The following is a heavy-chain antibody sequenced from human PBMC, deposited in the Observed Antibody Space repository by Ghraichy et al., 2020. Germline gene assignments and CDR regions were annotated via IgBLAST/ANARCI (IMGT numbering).Heavy chain of an antibody. D-gene: IGHD3-16*01. J-gene: IGHJ4*02. CDR3: ARGRAGWESFGIDY. Sequence: GGPLRLSCAASGFTFSSYSMNWVRQAPGKGLEWVSSISSTSLYIYYADSVKGRFTISRDNAKNSLYLQMNSLRAEDTAVYYCARGRAGWESFGIDYWGQGTLVTVSS. CDR2: ISSTSLYI. V-gene: IGHV3-21*01. CDR1: GFTFSSYS.